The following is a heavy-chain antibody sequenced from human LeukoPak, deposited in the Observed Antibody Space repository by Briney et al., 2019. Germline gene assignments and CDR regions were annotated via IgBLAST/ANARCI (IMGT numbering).Heavy chain of an antibody. D-gene: IGHD3-22*01. Sequence: GGSLRLSCAASGFTLSSYAMSWVRQAPGEGLEWVSAISGSGGSTYYADSVKGRFTISRDNSKNTLYLQMNSLRAEDTAVYYCAKDVEELLPKDWGQGTLVTVSS. CDR1: GFTLSSYA. V-gene: IGHV3-23*01. CDR3: AKDVEELLPKD. J-gene: IGHJ4*02. CDR2: ISGSGGST.